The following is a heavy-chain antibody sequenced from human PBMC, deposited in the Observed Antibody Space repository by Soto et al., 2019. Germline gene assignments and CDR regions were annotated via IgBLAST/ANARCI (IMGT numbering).Heavy chain of an antibody. J-gene: IGHJ4*02. CDR3: GRARNGQLGVFY. V-gene: IGHV1-2*02. Sequence: QVQLVQSGAEVKKPGASVKVSCKASGYTFTGHYIHWVRQAPEQGPEWMGEISCESGCTKYAQKFRGRVTMTRDTSITTVYMELSNLSPDETALYYCGRARNGQLGVFYWGQGTLVTVSS. D-gene: IGHD1-1*01. CDR2: ISCESGCT. CDR1: GYTFTGHY.